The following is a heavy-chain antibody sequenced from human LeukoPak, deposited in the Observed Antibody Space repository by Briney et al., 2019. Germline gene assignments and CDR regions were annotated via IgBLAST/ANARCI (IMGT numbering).Heavy chain of an antibody. Sequence: SETLSLTCTVSGGSISSVGYYWSWLRQHPGKGLEWIGYIYYSGSTYYNPSLKSRVTISVDTSENQFSLRLSSVTAADTAVYYCARGDYGDYDFDYWGQGILVTVSS. D-gene: IGHD4-17*01. CDR1: GGSISSVGYY. V-gene: IGHV4-31*03. CDR2: IYYSGST. J-gene: IGHJ4*02. CDR3: ARGDYGDYDFDY.